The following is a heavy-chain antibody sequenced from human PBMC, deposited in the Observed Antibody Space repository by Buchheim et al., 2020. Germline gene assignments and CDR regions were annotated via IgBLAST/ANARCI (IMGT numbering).Heavy chain of an antibody. CDR1: GFIFSTYE. D-gene: IGHD4-11*01. V-gene: IGHV3-48*03. Sequence: EVQLVESGGNLVQPGGSLRLSCAASGFIFSTYEMNWVRQAPGKGLEWVSYISSSGSTIYYADSVKGRFTISRDNSKNTLYLQMNSLRAEDTAVYYCAKHDYNNYLGWLDPWGQGTL. CDR3: AKHDYNNYLGWLDP. J-gene: IGHJ5*02. CDR2: ISSSGSTI.